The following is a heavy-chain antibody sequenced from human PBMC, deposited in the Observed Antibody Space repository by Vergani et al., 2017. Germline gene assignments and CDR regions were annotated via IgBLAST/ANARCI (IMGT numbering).Heavy chain of an antibody. CDR2: ISGSGGST. Sequence: EVQLLESGGGLVQPGGSLRLSCAASGFTFSSYAMSWVRQAPGKGLEWVSAISGSGGSTYYADSVKGRFTIARGNSKNTLYLQMNSLRAEDTAVYYCAKPFYCSGGSCYPTPDYWGQGTLVTVSS. D-gene: IGHD2-15*01. CDR3: AKPFYCSGGSCYPTPDY. V-gene: IGHV3-23*01. CDR1: GFTFSSYA. J-gene: IGHJ4*02.